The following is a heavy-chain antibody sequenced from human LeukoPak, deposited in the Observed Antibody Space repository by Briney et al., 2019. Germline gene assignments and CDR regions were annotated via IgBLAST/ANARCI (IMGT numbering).Heavy chain of an antibody. CDR1: GFTFRSYW. CDR2: IKPDGSEK. CDR3: ARDSGNSGYDLFDY. V-gene: IGHV3-7*01. D-gene: IGHD5-12*01. J-gene: IGHJ4*02. Sequence: GGSLRLSCAASGFTFRSYWMTWVRQAPGKGLEWVANIKPDGSEKNYVDSVKGRFTTSRDNAKNSLSLHMNSLRAEDTAVYYCARDSGNSGYDLFDYWGQGTLVTVSS.